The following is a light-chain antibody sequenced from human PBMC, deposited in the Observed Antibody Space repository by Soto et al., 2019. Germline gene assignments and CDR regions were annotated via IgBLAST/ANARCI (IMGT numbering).Light chain of an antibody. CDR2: GAS. V-gene: IGKV3-15*01. CDR1: QSVSSN. Sequence: EIAMTQSQDTLSVSPGDSATISCRASQSVSSNLAWYQQKPGQAPRLLIYGASTRATGIPARFSGSGSGTEFTLTISSLQSEDFAVYYCQQYNNWPKTFGQGTKVDI. J-gene: IGKJ1*01. CDR3: QQYNNWPKT.